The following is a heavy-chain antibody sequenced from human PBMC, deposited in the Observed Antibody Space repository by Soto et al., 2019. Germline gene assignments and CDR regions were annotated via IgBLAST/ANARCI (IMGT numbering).Heavy chain of an antibody. Sequence: SETLSLTCTVSGGSISSGDYYWSWIRQPPGKGLEWIGYIYYSGSTYYNPSLKSRVTISVDTSKNQFSLKLSSVTAADTAVYYCARRPAYSYYYDSSGYLDYWGQGTLVTVSS. CDR2: IYYSGST. CDR1: GGSISSGDYY. V-gene: IGHV4-30-4*01. D-gene: IGHD3-22*01. CDR3: ARRPAYSYYYDSSGYLDY. J-gene: IGHJ4*02.